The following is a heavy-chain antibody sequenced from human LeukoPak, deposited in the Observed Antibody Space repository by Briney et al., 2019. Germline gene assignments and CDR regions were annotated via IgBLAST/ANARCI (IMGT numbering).Heavy chain of an antibody. CDR2: IHSGGST. J-gene: IGHJ4*02. CDR1: GFTVSNNY. CDR3: ARDLCSSTSCYGEVGY. D-gene: IGHD2-2*01. Sequence: PGGSLRLSCAASGFTVSNNYMSWVRQAPGKGLEWVSVIHSGGSTYYADSVKGRFTISRDNSKNTLYLQMNSLRAEDTAVYYCARDLCSSTSCYGEVGYWGQGTLVTVSS. V-gene: IGHV3-66*01.